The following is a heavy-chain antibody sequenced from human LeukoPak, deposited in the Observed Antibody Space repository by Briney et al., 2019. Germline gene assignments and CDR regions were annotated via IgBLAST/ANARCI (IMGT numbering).Heavy chain of an antibody. V-gene: IGHV3-7*04. J-gene: IGHJ6*02. CDR3: ARGVDV. Sequence: GGSLRLSCAASGFTFNSNWMNWVRQAPGKGLEWVANIKEDGSEKYYVDSVKGRFTISRDNAKNSLYLHMNSLRAEDTAVYYCARGVDVWGQGTTVTVS. CDR1: GFTFNSNW. CDR2: IKEDGSEK.